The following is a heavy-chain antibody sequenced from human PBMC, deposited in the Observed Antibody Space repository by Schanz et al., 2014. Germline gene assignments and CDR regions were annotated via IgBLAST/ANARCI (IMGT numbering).Heavy chain of an antibody. Sequence: EVQLVESGGELIQPGGSLRLSCAASGFTFSTYSMNWVRQAPGKGLEWISSMYINSGSTQYADSVKGRFTISRDNAKNSLYLQMNSLRAEDTAVYYCARDKGGYYPFDYWGQGTLVTVSS. V-gene: IGHV3-48*04. CDR2: MYINSGST. J-gene: IGHJ4*02. CDR1: GFTFSTYS. D-gene: IGHD3-3*01. CDR3: ARDKGGYYPFDY.